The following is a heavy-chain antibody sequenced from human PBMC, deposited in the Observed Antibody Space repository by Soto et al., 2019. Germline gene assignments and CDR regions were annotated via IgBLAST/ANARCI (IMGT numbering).Heavy chain of an antibody. CDR2: IWYDASNK. Sequence: VQLVESGGGVVQPGRSLRLSCAASGFTFRTYGMYWVRQAPGKGLEWVAVIWYDASNKYYADSVKGRFTISRDNSENTLYLQMNSLRAEDTAVYXCARGRVDGGELDLWGQGTLVTVSS. J-gene: IGHJ4*02. D-gene: IGHD1-26*01. CDR3: ARGRVDGGELDL. CDR1: GFTFRTYG. V-gene: IGHV3-33*01.